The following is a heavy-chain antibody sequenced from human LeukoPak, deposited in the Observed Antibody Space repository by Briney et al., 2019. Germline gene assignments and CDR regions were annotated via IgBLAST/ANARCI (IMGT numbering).Heavy chain of an antibody. V-gene: IGHV3-49*03. Sequence: GGSLRLSCTASGFTFGDYAMSWFRQAPGKGLEWVGFIRSKAYGGTTEYAASVKGRFTISRDDSKSIAYLQMNSLKTEDTAVYYCTLTGIRYFDWSRPPWGQGTLVTVSS. CDR1: GFTFGDYA. J-gene: IGHJ5*02. D-gene: IGHD3-9*01. CDR3: TLTGIRYFDWSRPP. CDR2: IRSKAYGGTT.